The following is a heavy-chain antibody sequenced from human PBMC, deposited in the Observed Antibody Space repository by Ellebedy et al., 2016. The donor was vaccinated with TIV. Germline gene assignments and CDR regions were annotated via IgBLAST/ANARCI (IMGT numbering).Heavy chain of an antibody. V-gene: IGHV6-1*01. CDR1: GDSFSSNSAA. D-gene: IGHD4-17*01. Sequence: SETLSLTXAISGDSFSSNSAAWNWIRQSPSRGLEWLGRTYYRSKWYNDYAVSVKSRITINPDTSKNQFSLQLNSVTPEDTAVYYCARGRWPVTTFDYWGQGTLVTVSS. CDR2: TYYRSKWYN. J-gene: IGHJ4*02. CDR3: ARGRWPVTTFDY.